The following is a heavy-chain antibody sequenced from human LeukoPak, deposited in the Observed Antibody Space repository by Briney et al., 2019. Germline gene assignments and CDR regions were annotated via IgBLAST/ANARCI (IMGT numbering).Heavy chain of an antibody. CDR1: GFTFSNCA. V-gene: IGHV3-23*01. J-gene: IGHJ4*02. D-gene: IGHD1-26*01. CDR2: ISGSGGST. Sequence: PGGSLRLSCAASGFTFSNCAMSWVRQAPGKGLEWVSAISGSGGSTYYADSVKGRFTISRDNSKNTLYLQMNSLRAEDTAVYYCAKDPRFVGATTWVDYWGQGTLVTVSS. CDR3: AKDPRFVGATTWVDY.